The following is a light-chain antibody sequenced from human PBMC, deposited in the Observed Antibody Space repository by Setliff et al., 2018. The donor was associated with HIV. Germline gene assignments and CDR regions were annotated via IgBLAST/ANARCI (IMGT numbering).Light chain of an antibody. V-gene: IGLV2-23*02. Sequence: QSVLTQPASVSGSPGQSITISCTGTSSNVGTYNFVSWYQQQPGKAPKLVIYGVTKRPSGVSNRFSGSRSGNTASLTISGLQAEDEADYYCYSFAGSGTYVFGTGTKVTVL. CDR2: GVT. CDR1: SSNVGTYNF. CDR3: YSFAGSGTYV. J-gene: IGLJ1*01.